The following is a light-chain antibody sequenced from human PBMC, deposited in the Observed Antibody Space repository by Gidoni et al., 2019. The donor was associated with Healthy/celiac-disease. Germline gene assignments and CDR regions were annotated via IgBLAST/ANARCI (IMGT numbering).Light chain of an antibody. CDR2: WAS. Sequence: VSLGERATINCKSSQSVLYSSNNKNYLAWYQQKPGQPPKLLIYWASTRESGVPDRFSGSGSGTDFTLTIISLQAEDVAVYYCQQYYSTPSWTFGQGTKVEIK. J-gene: IGKJ1*01. CDR1: QSVLYSSNNKNY. CDR3: QQYYSTPSWT. V-gene: IGKV4-1*01.